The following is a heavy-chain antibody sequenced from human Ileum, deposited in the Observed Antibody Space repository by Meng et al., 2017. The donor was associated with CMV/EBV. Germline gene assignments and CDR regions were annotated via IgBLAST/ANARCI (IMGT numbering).Heavy chain of an antibody. Sequence: HVQLHQSGPGLVKTSQTLLITYAISGDSVSSTTITWNWIRQSPSRGLEWLGRTYYRSKWFNDYALSVRGRITINPDISKNQLSLQLNSVTPEDTAVYYCATDWDLNYWGQGILVTVSS. CDR1: GDSVSSTTIT. CDR2: TYYRSKWFN. D-gene: IGHD3-9*01. CDR3: ATDWDLNY. J-gene: IGHJ4*02. V-gene: IGHV6-1*01.